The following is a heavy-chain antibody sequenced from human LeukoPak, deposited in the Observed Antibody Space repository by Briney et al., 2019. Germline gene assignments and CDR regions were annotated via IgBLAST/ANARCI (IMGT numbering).Heavy chain of an antibody. Sequence: GESLKISCQASGSTFTSHWITWVRQLPGKGLEWVGTIDPADSKTTYSPSFEGHATMSADKSINTAYLQWPSLQASDTAIYYCATSIRGYSMDVWGQGTTVIVSS. J-gene: IGHJ6*02. CDR3: ATSIRGYSMDV. V-gene: IGHV5-10-1*01. CDR1: GSTFTSHW. D-gene: IGHD3-10*01. CDR2: IDPADSKT.